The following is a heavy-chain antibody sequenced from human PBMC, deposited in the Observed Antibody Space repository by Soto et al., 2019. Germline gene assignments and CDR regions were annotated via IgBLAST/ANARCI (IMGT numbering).Heavy chain of an antibody. CDR3: ARQVVAALYGMDV. CDR2: IYYSGST. D-gene: IGHD2-15*01. Sequence: SETLSLTCTVSGVSIISSSYYWGWIRQPPGKGLEWIGSIYYSGSTYYNPSLKSRVTISVDTSKNQFSLKLSSVTAADTAVYYCARQVVAALYGMDVWGQGTTVTVSS. CDR1: GVSIISSSYY. J-gene: IGHJ6*02. V-gene: IGHV4-39*01.